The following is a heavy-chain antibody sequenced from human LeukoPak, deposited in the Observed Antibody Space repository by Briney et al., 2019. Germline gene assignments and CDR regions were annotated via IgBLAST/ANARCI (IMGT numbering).Heavy chain of an antibody. CDR2: IIPILGIT. CDR1: GGTFSSYA. Sequence: SSVKVSCKASGGTFSSYAISWVRQAPGQGLEWMGRIIPILGITSYAQKFQGRVTITADKSTSTAYMELSSLRSDGTAVYYCARDPSGGYVPYFDYWGQGTLVTVSS. J-gene: IGHJ4*02. CDR3: ARDPSGGYVPYFDY. V-gene: IGHV1-69*04. D-gene: IGHD3-16*01.